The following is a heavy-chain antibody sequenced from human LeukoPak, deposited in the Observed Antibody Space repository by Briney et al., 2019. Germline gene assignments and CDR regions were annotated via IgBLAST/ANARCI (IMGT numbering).Heavy chain of an antibody. V-gene: IGHV1-46*01. CDR3: ARSDYYGSGSFDY. CDR1: GYTFTSHY. CDR2: INPSAGST. Sequence: ASVKVSCKASGYTFTSHYIYWVRQAPGQGLEWMGIINPSAGSTDYAQTFQGRVTLTRDTSTSTVYMELSSLRSEDTAVYYCARSDYYGSGSFDYWGQGTLVTVSS. D-gene: IGHD3-10*01. J-gene: IGHJ4*02.